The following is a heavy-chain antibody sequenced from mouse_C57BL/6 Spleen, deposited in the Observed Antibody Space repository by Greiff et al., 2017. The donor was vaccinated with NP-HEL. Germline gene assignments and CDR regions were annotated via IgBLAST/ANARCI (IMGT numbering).Heavy chain of an antibody. V-gene: IGHV1-76*01. D-gene: IGHD1-1*01. CDR3: ARCYYGSGAMDY. CDR2: IYPGSGNT. CDR1: GYTFTDYY. J-gene: IGHJ4*01. Sequence: QVQLKESGAELVRPGASVKLSCKASGYTFTDYYINWVKQRPGQGLEWIARIYPGSGNTYYNEKFKGKATLTAEKSSSTAYMQLSSLTSEDSAVYFCARCYYGSGAMDYWGQGTSVTVSS.